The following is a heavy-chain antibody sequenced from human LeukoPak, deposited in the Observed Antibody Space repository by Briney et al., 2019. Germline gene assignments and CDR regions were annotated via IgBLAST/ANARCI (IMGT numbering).Heavy chain of an antibody. V-gene: IGHV3-30*02. CDR3: AFSSGWFLKGAFDV. CDR1: GFAFGSYD. J-gene: IGHJ3*01. D-gene: IGHD6-19*01. Sequence: PGGSLRLSCVGSGFAFGSYDIHWVRQPPGKGLEWVASIRYDGSYEYYEGSVKGRFTLSRDISKSTLFLQMNTLRVEDTATYYCAFSSGWFLKGAFDVWGQGTRVSASS. CDR2: IRYDGSYE.